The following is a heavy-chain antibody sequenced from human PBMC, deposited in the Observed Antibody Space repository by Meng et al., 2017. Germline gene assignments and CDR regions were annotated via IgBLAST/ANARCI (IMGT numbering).Heavy chain of an antibody. J-gene: IGHJ4*02. D-gene: IGHD2-15*01. Sequence: ASVKVSCKASGYTFTTYYMHWVRQAPGQGLEWMGWINPKSGATTYAQKFQGRVAMTRDTSISTVYRELRRLRSDDTAVYYCETNNLGGRFDYWGQGTLVTVSS. CDR3: ETNNLGGRFDY. CDR1: GYTFTTYY. V-gene: IGHV1-2*02. CDR2: INPKSGAT.